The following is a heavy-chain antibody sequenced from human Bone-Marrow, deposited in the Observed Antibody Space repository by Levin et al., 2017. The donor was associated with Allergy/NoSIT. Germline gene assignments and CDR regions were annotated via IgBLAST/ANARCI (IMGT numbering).Heavy chain of an antibody. J-gene: IGHJ6*02. CDR3: AREPFGRLYSSGYYFVDYYYGMDV. CDR2: ISSSGSTI. D-gene: IGHD3-22*01. Sequence: GESLKISCAASGFTFSDYYMSWIRQAPGKGLEWVSYISSSGSTIYYADSVKGRFTISRDNAKNSLYLQMNSLRAEDTAVYYCAREPFGRLYSSGYYFVDYYYGMDVWGQGTTVTVSS. V-gene: IGHV3-11*01. CDR1: GFTFSDYY.